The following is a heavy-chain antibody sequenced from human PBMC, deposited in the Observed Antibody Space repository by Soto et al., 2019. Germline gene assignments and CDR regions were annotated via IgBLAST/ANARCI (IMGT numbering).Heavy chain of an antibody. CDR3: ARVDFAVGLYYFDP. Sequence: ASVKVSCKASGYTFTGYYMHWVRQAPGQGLEWMGWINPNSGGTNYAQKFQGWVTMTRDTSISTAYMELSRLRSDDTAVYYCARVDFAVGLYYFDPWGQGTLVTVSS. CDR2: INPNSGGT. D-gene: IGHD3-3*01. V-gene: IGHV1-2*04. CDR1: GYTFTGYY. J-gene: IGHJ4*02.